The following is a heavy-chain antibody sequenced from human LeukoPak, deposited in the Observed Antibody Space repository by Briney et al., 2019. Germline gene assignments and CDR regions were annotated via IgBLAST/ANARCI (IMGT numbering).Heavy chain of an antibody. CDR3: TRGASDHWGENYFDY. J-gene: IGHJ4*02. CDR2: MNPNSGSV. CDR1: GYSFTNYD. V-gene: IGHV1-8*01. D-gene: IGHD7-27*01. Sequence: ASVRVSCKASGYSFTNYDINWVRQATGHGLEWMGWMNPNSGSVGYGQKFQGRVTMTRNASISVAYMELSSLTSEDAAVYYCTRGASDHWGENYFDYWGQGSLVTVSS.